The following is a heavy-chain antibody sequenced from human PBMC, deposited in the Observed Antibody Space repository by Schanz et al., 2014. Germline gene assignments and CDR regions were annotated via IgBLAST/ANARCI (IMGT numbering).Heavy chain of an antibody. CDR1: GFAFSSYG. V-gene: IGHV3-23*04. J-gene: IGHJ5*02. CDR2: IGVDGTTT. Sequence: EVQLVESGGGLVQPGGSLRLSCLASGFAFSSYGMNWLRQAPGKGLEWVSVIGVDGTTTYYADSVKGRFTISRDSSKNTLYLQMNSLRDEDTAVYYCARPALWFGDNCFDPWGQGTLVTVAS. D-gene: IGHD3-10*01. CDR3: ARPALWFGDNCFDP.